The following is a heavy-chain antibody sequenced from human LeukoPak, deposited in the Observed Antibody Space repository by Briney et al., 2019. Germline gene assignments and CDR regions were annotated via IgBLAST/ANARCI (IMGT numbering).Heavy chain of an antibody. Sequence: SGPALVKPTQTLTLTCTFSGFSLTTRGMCVSWIRQPPGEALEWLARIDWDDDEYYSTSLQTRLTISKDTSKNQVVLTMANMDPVDTATYYCARGVNWFDPWGQGTLVTVSS. V-gene: IGHV2-70*11. CDR2: IDWDDDE. D-gene: IGHD2-8*01. CDR1: GFSLTTRGMC. CDR3: ARGVNWFDP. J-gene: IGHJ5*02.